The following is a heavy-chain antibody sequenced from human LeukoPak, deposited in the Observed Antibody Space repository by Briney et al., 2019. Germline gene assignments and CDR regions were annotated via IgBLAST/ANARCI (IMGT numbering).Heavy chain of an antibody. CDR1: GFTVSSKY. D-gene: IGHD3-10*01. Sequence: GGSLRLSCAASGFTVSSKYMNWVRQAPGKGLEWVSVIYSDGTTYYADSVKGRFTISRDNSKNTLYLQMNSLRAEDTAVYYCARGKPMVRGVIITNYFDYWGQGTLVTVSS. CDR3: ARGKPMVRGVIITNYFDY. CDR2: IYSDGTT. J-gene: IGHJ4*02. V-gene: IGHV3-53*01.